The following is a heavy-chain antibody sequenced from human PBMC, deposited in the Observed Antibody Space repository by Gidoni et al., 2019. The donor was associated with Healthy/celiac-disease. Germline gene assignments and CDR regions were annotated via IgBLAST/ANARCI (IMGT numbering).Heavy chain of an antibody. J-gene: IGHJ4*02. Sequence: QVQLQQWGAGLSKPSETLSLTCAVYGGSISGYYWSWIRQPPGKGLEWIGEINHSGSTNYNPSLKNQFSLKLSSVTAADTAVYYCARDAPNQGYNKGDFDYWGQGTLVTVSS. CDR3: ARDAPNQGYNKGDFDY. V-gene: IGHV4-34*01. CDR2: INHSGST. CDR1: GGSISGYY. D-gene: IGHD4-4*01.